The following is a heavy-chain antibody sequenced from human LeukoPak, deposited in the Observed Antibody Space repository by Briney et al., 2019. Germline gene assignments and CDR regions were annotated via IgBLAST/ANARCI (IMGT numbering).Heavy chain of an antibody. V-gene: IGHV3-48*03. CDR2: ISTTGSTI. D-gene: IGHD3-10*02. Sequence: PGGSLRLSCAASGFTFSSYEMNWVRQAPGKGPEWISYISTTGSTIYNTDIVQGRFTISRDNARNSLYLQMNSLRAEDTAVCYCARNFSYYVLWGQGTLVTVSS. CDR1: GFTFSSYE. CDR3: ARNFSYYVL. J-gene: IGHJ4*02.